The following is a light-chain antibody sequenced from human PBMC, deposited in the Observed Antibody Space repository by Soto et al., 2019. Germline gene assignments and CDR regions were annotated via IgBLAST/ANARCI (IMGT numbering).Light chain of an antibody. V-gene: IGKV1-39*01. CDR3: QQSYSTPRT. Sequence: DINLTKYTNFLSASIGDRVTMTRRASQSIYNYLNWYQQKPGKAPQLLIFAASSLQSGVPSRFSGSESGTDFTLTISSLQPEDFATYYCQQSYSTPRTFGQGTKV. CDR1: QSIYNY. J-gene: IGKJ1*01. CDR2: AAS.